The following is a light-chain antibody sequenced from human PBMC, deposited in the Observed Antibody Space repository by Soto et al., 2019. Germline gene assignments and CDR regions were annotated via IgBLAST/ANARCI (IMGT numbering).Light chain of an antibody. CDR3: QQSYATPFT. J-gene: IGKJ2*01. Sequence: DIVMTQSPDSLGVSLGERATINCESSQSVFYSSNNKNYLAWFQQKPGQPPKLLLYWASTRESGVPDRFSGGGSGTDFTLTISSLQAEDVAVYYCQQSYATPFTFGQGTKLEIK. CDR1: QSVFYSSNNKNY. V-gene: IGKV4-1*01. CDR2: WAS.